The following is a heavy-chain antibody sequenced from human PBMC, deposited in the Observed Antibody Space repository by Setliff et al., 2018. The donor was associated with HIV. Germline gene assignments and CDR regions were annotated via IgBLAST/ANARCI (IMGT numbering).Heavy chain of an antibody. CDR3: ARYRYYYDSSGYGRWFDP. CDR2: IYNTGST. Sequence: PSETLSLTCTVSGGSISSYYWTWIRQHPGKGLEWIGYIYNTGSTYHSPSLESRVTISIDTSKNQFSLKLYSVTAADTAVYYCARYRYYYDSSGYGRWFDPWGQGTLVTVSS. D-gene: IGHD3-22*01. J-gene: IGHJ5*02. CDR1: GGSISSYY. V-gene: IGHV4-4*09.